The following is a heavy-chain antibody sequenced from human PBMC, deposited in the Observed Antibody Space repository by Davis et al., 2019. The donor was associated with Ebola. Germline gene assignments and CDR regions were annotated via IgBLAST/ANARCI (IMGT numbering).Heavy chain of an antibody. CDR1: GFTFSAYT. CDR3: ARVNLWSRGWGMDV. D-gene: IGHD2-21*01. V-gene: IGHV3-48*02. CDR2: SSSSRTR. Sequence: GESLKISCAASGFTFSAYTLDWVRQAAGTGLEWVAYSSSSRTRYYADAVKGRFTTSRDNAKNSLDLQMNNLRDEDTAVYYCARVNLWSRGWGMDVWGKGTTVTVSS. J-gene: IGHJ6*04.